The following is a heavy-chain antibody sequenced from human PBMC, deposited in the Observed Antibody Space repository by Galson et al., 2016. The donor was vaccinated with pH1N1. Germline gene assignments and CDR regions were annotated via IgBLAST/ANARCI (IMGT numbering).Heavy chain of an antibody. V-gene: IGHV6-1*01. CDR2: TYYRSKWYN. J-gene: IGHJ6*02. D-gene: IGHD2/OR15-2a*01. CDR3: ARENIVLGEGWSYGLDV. CDR1: GDSVSSNSAA. Sequence: CAISGDSVSSNSAAWNWIRQSPSRGLEWLGRTYYRSKWYNDYAVSVKSRITINPDTSKNQFSLQLNSVTAADTAVYYCARENIVLGEGWSYGLDVWGQGTTVTVSS.